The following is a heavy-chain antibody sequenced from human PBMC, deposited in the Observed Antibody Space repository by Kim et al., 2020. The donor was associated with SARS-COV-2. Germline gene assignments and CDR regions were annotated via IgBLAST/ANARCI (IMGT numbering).Heavy chain of an antibody. CDR1: GGSISSSSYY. D-gene: IGHD3-10*01. CDR3: ARTMVRGVIEGP. Sequence: SETLSLTCTVSGGSISSSSYYWGWIRQPPGKGLEWIGSIYYSGSTYYNPSLKSRVTISVDTSKNQFSLKLSSVTAADTAVYYCARTMVRGVIEGPWGQGTLVTVSS. V-gene: IGHV4-39*07. J-gene: IGHJ5*02. CDR2: IYYSGST.